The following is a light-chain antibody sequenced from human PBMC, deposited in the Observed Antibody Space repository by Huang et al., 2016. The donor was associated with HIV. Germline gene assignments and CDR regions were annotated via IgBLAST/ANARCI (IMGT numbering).Light chain of an antibody. V-gene: IGKV3-15*01. J-gene: IGKJ1*01. CDR3: QQYTNWPRT. Sequence: EIVMTQSPATLSVFPGERATLSCRASQSVSSDLAWYQQKPGQSPRLLLHGASTRATGLPARFSGSGSGTEFTLTISSLQSEDFAVYYCQQYTNWPRTFGQGTKVEIK. CDR1: QSVSSD. CDR2: GAS.